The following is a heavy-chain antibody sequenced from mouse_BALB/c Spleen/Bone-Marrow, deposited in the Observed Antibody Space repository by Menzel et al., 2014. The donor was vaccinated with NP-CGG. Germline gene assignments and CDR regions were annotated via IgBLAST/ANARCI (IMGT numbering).Heavy chain of an antibody. J-gene: IGHJ4*01. CDR1: GYAFTNYL. CDR2: INPGSGGT. D-gene: IGHD4-1*01. V-gene: IGHV1-54*01. Sequence: VKVVESGAELVRPGTSVKVSCKASGYAFTNYLIEWVKQRPGQGLEWIGVINPGSGGTNYNEKFKAKATLTADESSSTAYMQLSSLTSDDSAVYFCARCLTGTSAMDYWGQGTSVTVSS. CDR3: ARCLTGTSAMDY.